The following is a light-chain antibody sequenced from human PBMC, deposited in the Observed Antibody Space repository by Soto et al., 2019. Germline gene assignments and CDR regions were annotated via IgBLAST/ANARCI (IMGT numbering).Light chain of an antibody. CDR3: QQYDSSVT. CDR1: QSVSSSF. V-gene: IGKV3-20*01. Sequence: EIVLTQSPGALSLSPGEVATLSCRASQSVSSSFFAWYQQKPGQAPSLLIYGAFRRATGVPDRFSGSGSGTSVTLIISRLEPEGFAVDYCQQYDSSVTFGQGTKVDI. J-gene: IGKJ1*01. CDR2: GAF.